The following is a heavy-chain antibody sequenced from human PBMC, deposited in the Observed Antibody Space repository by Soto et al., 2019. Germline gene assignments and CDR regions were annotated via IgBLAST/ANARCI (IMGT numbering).Heavy chain of an antibody. D-gene: IGHD3-10*01. CDR2: ISYDGSNK. J-gene: IGHJ4*02. CDR3: AKEQETVISRPYFDY. CDR1: GFTFSSYG. V-gene: IGHV3-30*18. Sequence: QVQLVESGGGVVQPGRSLRLSCAASGFTFSSYGMHWVRQAPGKGLEWVAVISYDGSNKYYADSVKGRFTISRDNSKNTLYLQMNSLRAEDTAVYYCAKEQETVISRPYFDYWGQGTLVTVSS.